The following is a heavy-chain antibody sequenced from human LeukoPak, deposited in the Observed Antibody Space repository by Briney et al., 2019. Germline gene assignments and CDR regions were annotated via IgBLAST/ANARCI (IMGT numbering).Heavy chain of an antibody. V-gene: IGHV3-23*01. J-gene: IGHJ6*02. CDR3: ARDSCSGGSCYNDYYYYGMDV. CDR2: ISGSGDST. CDR1: GFTFSSYA. Sequence: GGSLRLSCAASGFTFSSYAMSWVRQAPGKGMEWVSAISGSGDSTYYADSVKGRFTISRDNSKSTLYLQMSSLRAEDTAVYYCARDSCSGGSCYNDYYYYGMDVWGQGTTVTVSS. D-gene: IGHD2-15*01.